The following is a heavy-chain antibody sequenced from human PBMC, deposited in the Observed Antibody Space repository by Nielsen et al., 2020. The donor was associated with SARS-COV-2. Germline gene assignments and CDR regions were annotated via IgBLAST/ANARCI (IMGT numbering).Heavy chain of an antibody. Sequence: ASVKVSCKVSGYTLTELSMHWVRQAPGKGLEWMGGSDPEDGETIYAQKFQGRVTMTEDTSTDTAYMELSSLRSEDTAVYYCATRSWDSTVPKVMNTNYYYYYYMDVWGKGTTVTVSS. D-gene: IGHD4-11*01. CDR2: SDPEDGET. J-gene: IGHJ6*03. V-gene: IGHV1-24*01. CDR3: ATRSWDSTVPKVMNTNYYYYYYMDV. CDR1: GYTLTELS.